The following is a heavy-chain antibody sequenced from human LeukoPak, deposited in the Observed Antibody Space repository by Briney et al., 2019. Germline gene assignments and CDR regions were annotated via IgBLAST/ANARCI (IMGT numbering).Heavy chain of an antibody. J-gene: IGHJ4*02. D-gene: IGHD2-2*02. CDR2: FDPEDGET. V-gene: IGHV1-24*01. CDR1: GYTLTELS. CDR3: ATGYCSSTSCYKDRRDFDY. Sequence: ASVKVSCKVSGYTLTELSMHWVRQAPGKGLEWMGGFDPEDGETIYAQKFQGRVTMTEDTSTDTAYMELSSLRSEDTAVYYCATGYCSSTSCYKDRRDFDYWGQGTLVTVSS.